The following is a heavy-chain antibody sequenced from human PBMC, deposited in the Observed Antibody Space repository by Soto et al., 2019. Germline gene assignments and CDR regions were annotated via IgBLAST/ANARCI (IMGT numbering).Heavy chain of an antibody. Sequence: PGGSLRLPCAASGFPVSSNYMSWVCQAPGKGLEWVSVIYSGGSTYYADSVKGRFTISRDNSKNTLYLQMNSLRAEDTAVYYCASNLAAGLGVGYYYYGMDVWGQGTTVTVSS. V-gene: IGHV3-53*01. CDR2: IYSGGST. J-gene: IGHJ6*02. CDR1: GFPVSSNY. D-gene: IGHD6-13*01. CDR3: ASNLAAGLGVGYYYYGMDV.